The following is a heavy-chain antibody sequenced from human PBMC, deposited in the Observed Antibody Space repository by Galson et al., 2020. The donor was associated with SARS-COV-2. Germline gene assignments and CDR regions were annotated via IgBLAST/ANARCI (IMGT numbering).Heavy chain of an antibody. CDR3: ARGDIVVVVAAVPTDY. Sequence: ASVKVSCKASGYTFTGYYMHWVRQAPGQGLEWMGRINPNSGGTNYAQKFQGRVTMTRDTSISTAYMELSRLRSDDTAVYYCARGDIVVVVAAVPTDYWGQGTLVTVSS. J-gene: IGHJ4*02. CDR1: GYTFTGYY. D-gene: IGHD2-15*01. CDR2: INPNSGGT. V-gene: IGHV1-2*06.